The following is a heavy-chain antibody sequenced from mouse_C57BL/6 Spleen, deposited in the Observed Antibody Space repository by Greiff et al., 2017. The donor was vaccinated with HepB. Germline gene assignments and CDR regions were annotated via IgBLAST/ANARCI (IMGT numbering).Heavy chain of an antibody. CDR2: ISSGSSTI. J-gene: IGHJ4*01. D-gene: IGHD2-4*01. CDR1: GFTFSDYG. CDR3: AKGGTYDYDGYYAMDY. Sequence: EVMLVESGGGLVKPGGSLKLSCAASGFTFSDYGMHWVRQAPEKGLEWVAYISSGSSTIYYADTVKGRFTISRDNAKNTLFLQMTSLRSEDTAMYYCAKGGTYDYDGYYAMDYWGQGTSVTVSS. V-gene: IGHV5-17*01.